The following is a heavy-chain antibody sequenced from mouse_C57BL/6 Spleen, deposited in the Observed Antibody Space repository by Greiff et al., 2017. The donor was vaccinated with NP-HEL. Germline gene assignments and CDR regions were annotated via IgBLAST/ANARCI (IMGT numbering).Heavy chain of an antibody. CDR1: GFTFSDYG. CDR2: ISSGSSTI. Sequence: DVHLVESGGGLVKPGGSLKLSCAASGFTFSDYGMHWVRQAPEKGLEWVAYISSGSSTIYYADTVKGLFTISLYNATNTLFLQRTSLRSVDTAMYYCAWVTYGSSSLGYIDVWGTGTPVTVAS. V-gene: IGHV5-17*01. CDR3: AWVTYGSSSLGYIDV. D-gene: IGHD1-1*01. J-gene: IGHJ1*03.